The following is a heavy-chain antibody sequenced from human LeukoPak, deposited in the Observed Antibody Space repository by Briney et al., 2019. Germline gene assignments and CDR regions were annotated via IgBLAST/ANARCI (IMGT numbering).Heavy chain of an antibody. CDR2: IYYSGST. CDR3: ARYYYDSSGYPRVFDY. Sequence: PSETLSLTCTVSGGSISSSSYYWGWIRQPPGKGLEWIGSIYYSGSTYYNPSLKGRVTISVDTSKNQFSLKLSSVTAADTAVYYCARYYYDSSGYPRVFDYWGQGTLVTVSS. CDR1: GGSISSSSYY. V-gene: IGHV4-39*07. J-gene: IGHJ4*02. D-gene: IGHD3-22*01.